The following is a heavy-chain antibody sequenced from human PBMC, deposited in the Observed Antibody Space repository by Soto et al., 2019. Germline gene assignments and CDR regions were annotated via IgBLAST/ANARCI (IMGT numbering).Heavy chain of an antibody. CDR3: TKDKVVGATLYFFDY. CDR2: IKQDGSEK. V-gene: IGHV3-7*03. J-gene: IGHJ4*02. CDR1: GFTFSSYW. Sequence: GGSLRLSCAASGFTFSSYWMSWVRQAPGKGLEWVANIKQDGSEKYYVDSVKGRFTISRDNAKNSLYLQMNSLRAEDTAVYYCTKDKVVGATLYFFDYWGQGTLVTVSS. D-gene: IGHD1-26*01.